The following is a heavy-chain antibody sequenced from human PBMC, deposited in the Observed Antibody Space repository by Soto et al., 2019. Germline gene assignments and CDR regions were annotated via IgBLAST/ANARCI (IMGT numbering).Heavy chain of an antibody. J-gene: IGHJ4*02. V-gene: IGHV3-23*01. CDR3: AKELGHSKPFDF. CDR2: ISASGINT. CDR1: VFSFSTFV. Sequence: LXLSCAAAVFSFSTFVMDWVRLAPGRRLEWVSAISASGINTYYADSVKGRFTISRDNSKNTLFLQMNSLRAEDTAIYYCAKELGHSKPFDFWGQGTLVTVSS. D-gene: IGHD4-4*01.